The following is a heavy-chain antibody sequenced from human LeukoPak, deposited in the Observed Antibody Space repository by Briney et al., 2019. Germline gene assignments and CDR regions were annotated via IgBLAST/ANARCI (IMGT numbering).Heavy chain of an antibody. V-gene: IGHV3-43*01. D-gene: IGHD3-10*01. Sequence: VSLISWDGGSTYYADSVKGRFTISRDNSKNSLYLQMNSLRTEDTALYYCAKDGVYGSGPTHWGQGTLVTVSS. CDR2: ISWDGGST. CDR3: AKDGVYGSGPTH. J-gene: IGHJ4*02.